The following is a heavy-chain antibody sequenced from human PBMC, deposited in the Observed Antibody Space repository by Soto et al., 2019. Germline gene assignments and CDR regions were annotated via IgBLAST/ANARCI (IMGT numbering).Heavy chain of an antibody. V-gene: IGHV4-61*01. CDR3: VRSVSSSRFDL. CDR1: GGPVSSGSYY. J-gene: IGHJ5*02. CDR2: IHFSGRT. Sequence: SETLSLTCTVSGGPVSSGSYYWTWIRQPPGKRMECIGYIHFSGRTNYNPSLETRVTISPDTSRNQFSLTLRSVTAADTAVYFCVRSVSSSRFDLWGPGTLVTVSS.